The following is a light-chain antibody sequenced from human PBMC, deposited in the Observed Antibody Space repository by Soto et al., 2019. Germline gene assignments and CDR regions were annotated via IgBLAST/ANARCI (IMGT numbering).Light chain of an antibody. J-gene: IGKJ2*01. CDR1: QSISVY. CDR2: AAS. V-gene: IGKV1-39*01. Sequence: DIQMTQSPSSLSVSVGDRITITCRSSQSISVYLNWYQQKPGKAPKLLIYAASNLQSGIPSKFTGSGSGTDFTLTICSLQHEDFATYYCQQSYRIPYTFGQGTKLEI. CDR3: QQSYRIPYT.